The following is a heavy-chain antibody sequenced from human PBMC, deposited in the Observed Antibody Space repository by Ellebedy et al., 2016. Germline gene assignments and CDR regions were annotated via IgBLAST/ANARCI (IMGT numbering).Heavy chain of an antibody. Sequence: GESLKISCAASGFTFSSYAMHWVRQAPGKGLEWVAVISYDGSNKYYADSVKGRFTISRDNSKNTLYLQMNSLRAEDTAVYYCATNVDTAMVVDYWGQGTLVTVSS. CDR2: ISYDGSNK. D-gene: IGHD5-18*01. V-gene: IGHV3-30-3*01. J-gene: IGHJ4*02. CDR3: ATNVDTAMVVDY. CDR1: GFTFSSYA.